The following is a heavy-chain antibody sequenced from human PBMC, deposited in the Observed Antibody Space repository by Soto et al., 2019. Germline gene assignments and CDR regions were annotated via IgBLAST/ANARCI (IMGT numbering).Heavy chain of an antibody. CDR3: ARVAARNYYYYGMDV. J-gene: IGHJ6*02. CDR1: GGTFSSYA. CDR2: IIPIFGTA. Sequence: SVKVSCKASGGTFSSYAISWVRQAPGQGLEWMGGIIPIFGTANYAQKFQGRVTITADESTSTAYMELSSLRSEDTAVYYRARVAARNYYYYGMDVWGQGTTVTVSS. D-gene: IGHD6-6*01. V-gene: IGHV1-69*13.